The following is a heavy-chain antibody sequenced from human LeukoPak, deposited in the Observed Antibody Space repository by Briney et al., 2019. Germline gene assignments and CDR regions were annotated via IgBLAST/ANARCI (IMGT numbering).Heavy chain of an antibody. V-gene: IGHV3-48*04. D-gene: IGHD1-26*01. CDR1: GFTFSSYS. CDR3: SRDRGGSYSAIDY. Sequence: GGSLRLSCAASGFTFSSYSMNWVRQAPGKGLEWVSFISSSSSTIYYADSVKGRFTISRDNAKNSLYLQMNSLRAEDTAVYYCSRDRGGSYSAIDYWGQGTLVTVSS. J-gene: IGHJ4*02. CDR2: ISSSSSTI.